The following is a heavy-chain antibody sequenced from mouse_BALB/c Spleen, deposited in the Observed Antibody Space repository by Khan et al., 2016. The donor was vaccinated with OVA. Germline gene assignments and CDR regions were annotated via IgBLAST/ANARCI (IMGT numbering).Heavy chain of an antibody. V-gene: IGHV1-77*01. CDR1: GYTFTDYY. J-gene: IGHJ3*01. CDR3: ARRNYFGYTFAY. Sequence: QVQLQQSGAELARPGASVKLSCKASGYTFTDYYINWVKLRTGQGLEWIGEISPGSGDTYYNERFKGKATLTADKSSSTAYMQLSSLTSEASAGYFCARRNYFGYTFAYWGQGTLGTGSA. D-gene: IGHD1-2*01. CDR2: ISPGSGDT.